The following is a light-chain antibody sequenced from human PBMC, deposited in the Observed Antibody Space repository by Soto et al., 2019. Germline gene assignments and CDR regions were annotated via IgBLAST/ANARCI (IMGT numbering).Light chain of an antibody. V-gene: IGKV3-20*01. J-gene: IGKJ3*01. Sequence: SVLPQSTCTLSLSPGERSTLSCTSSQSISGSYLAWYQQKPGQAPRVVIYGVSRRATGIPDRFSGSGSGTDFTLTISRLEPEDFAVYFCQQYNNWPPVTFGPRTKVDI. CDR2: GVS. CDR3: QQYNNWPPVT. CDR1: QSISGSY.